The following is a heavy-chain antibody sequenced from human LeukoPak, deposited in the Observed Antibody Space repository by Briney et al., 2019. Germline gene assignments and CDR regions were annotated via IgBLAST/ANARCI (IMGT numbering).Heavy chain of an antibody. V-gene: IGHV1-2*06. CDR1: GYTFTGYY. CDR2: INPNSGST. CDR3: ARERAAAAGGIDY. D-gene: IGHD6-13*01. J-gene: IGHJ4*02. Sequence: ASVKVSCKASGYTFTGYYMHWVPQAPGHGLEWMGRINPNSGSTNYAQKFQGRVTMTRDTSISTAYMELSRLRSDDTAVYYCARERAAAAGGIDYWGQGTLVTVSS.